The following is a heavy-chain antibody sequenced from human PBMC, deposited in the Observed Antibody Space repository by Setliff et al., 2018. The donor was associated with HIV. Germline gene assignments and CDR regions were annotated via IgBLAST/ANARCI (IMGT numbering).Heavy chain of an antibody. CDR2: SHSDGNT. Sequence: KASETLSLTCTVSGASISYGGHYWSWIRQPAGKGLEWIGRSHSDGNTNYNPSLKSRLTISVDTSKNQLSLKLTSVTAADTAVYYCARPSVDSSGGDAFDIWGQGTMVTVSS. CDR3: ARPSVDSSGGDAFDI. J-gene: IGHJ3*02. CDR1: GASISYGGHY. V-gene: IGHV4-61*02. D-gene: IGHD3-22*01.